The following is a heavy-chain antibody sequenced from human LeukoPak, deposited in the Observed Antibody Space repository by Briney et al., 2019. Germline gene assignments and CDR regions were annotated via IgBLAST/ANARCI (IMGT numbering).Heavy chain of an antibody. CDR3: ASLARPLDH. D-gene: IGHD6-6*01. Sequence: AGGSLRPSCAVSGFTVSNNYMSWVRQAPGKGLEWVSLIYTGGTAYYADSVKGRFTISRDNSKNTLYLQMNSLKPEDTPVYYCASLARPLDHWGQGALVTVSS. CDR2: IYTGGTA. J-gene: IGHJ4*02. V-gene: IGHV3-53*05. CDR1: GFTVSNNY.